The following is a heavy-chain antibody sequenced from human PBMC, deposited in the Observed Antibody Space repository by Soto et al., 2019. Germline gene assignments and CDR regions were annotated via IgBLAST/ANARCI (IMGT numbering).Heavy chain of an antibody. D-gene: IGHD3-9*01. J-gene: IGHJ3*02. CDR2: ISAYNGNT. CDR3: ARVGAYYDILTGFPYDAFDI. V-gene: IGHV1-18*01. CDR1: GYTSTSYG. Sequence: GASVKVSCKASGYTSTSYGISWVRQAPGQGLEWMGWISAYNGNTNYAQKLQGRVTMTTDTSTSTAYMELRSLRSDDTAVYYCARVGAYYDILTGFPYDAFDIWGKGTMVTVSS.